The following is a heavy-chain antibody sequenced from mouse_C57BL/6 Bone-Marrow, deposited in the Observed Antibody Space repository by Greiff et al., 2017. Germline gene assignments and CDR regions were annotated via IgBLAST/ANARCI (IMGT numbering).Heavy chain of an antibody. CDR3: ARQRWAMDY. D-gene: IGHD1-1*01. CDR1: GFTFSSYG. CDR2: ISSGGSYT. Sequence: DVKLVESGADFVKPGGSLKLSCAASGFTFSSYGMSWVRQTPGKRLEWVATISSGGSYTYYPDSVKGRFTISRDNAKNTLYLQMGSLRSEDTAMYYCARQRWAMDYWGQGASVTVSS. J-gene: IGHJ4*01. V-gene: IGHV5-6*02.